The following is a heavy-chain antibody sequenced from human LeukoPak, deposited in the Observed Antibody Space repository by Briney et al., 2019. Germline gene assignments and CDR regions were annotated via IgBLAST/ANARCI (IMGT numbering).Heavy chain of an antibody. V-gene: IGHV6-1*01. CDR2: TYYRSKWYN. Sequence: QTLSLTCAISGDSVSSNSAAWTWVRQSPSRGLEWLGRTYYRSKWYNDYAVSVKSRITINPDTSKNQFSLQLNSVTPEDTAVYYCAREGDSSGCFHYWGQGTLVTVSS. J-gene: IGHJ4*02. CDR3: AREGDSSGCFHY. D-gene: IGHD6-19*01. CDR1: GDSVSSNSAA.